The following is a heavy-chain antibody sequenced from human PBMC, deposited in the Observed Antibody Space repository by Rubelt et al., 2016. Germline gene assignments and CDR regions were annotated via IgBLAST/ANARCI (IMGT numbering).Heavy chain of an antibody. V-gene: IGHV1-18*01. J-gene: IGHJ4*02. Sequence: QVQLVQSGAEVKKPGASVKVSCQASGYTFTSYAICWVRQAPGQGLEWMGWINTYNGNTNVAQKFQGTVTMTTDPSTTTAYMELRSLRSDGTAVYYCARDDIYSGYDFDYWGQGTLVTVSS. CDR3: ARDDIYSGYDFDY. D-gene: IGHD5-12*01. CDR2: INTYNGNT. CDR1: GYTFTSYA.